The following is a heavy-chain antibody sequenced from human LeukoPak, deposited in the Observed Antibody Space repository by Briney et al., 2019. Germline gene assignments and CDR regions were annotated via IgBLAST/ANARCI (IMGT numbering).Heavy chain of an antibody. CDR2: VNHSGST. CDR3: ARSGSVAIYWYFDL. J-gene: IGHJ2*01. Sequence: PSETLSLTCAVYGGSFSGYYWSWIRQPPGKGLEWIGEVNHSGSTNYNPFLKSRVTISVDTSKNQFSLKLSSVTAADTAVYYCARSGSVAIYWYFDLWGRGTLVTVSS. D-gene: IGHD5-12*01. V-gene: IGHV4-34*01. CDR1: GGSFSGYY.